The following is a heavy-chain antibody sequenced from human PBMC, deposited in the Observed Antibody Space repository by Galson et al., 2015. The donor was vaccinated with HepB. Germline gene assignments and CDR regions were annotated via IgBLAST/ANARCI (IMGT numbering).Heavy chain of an antibody. J-gene: IGHJ4*02. CDR1: GYTLTELS. CDR3: ATDRDRDTPRGIAGWRRGRFDY. V-gene: IGHV1-24*01. Sequence: SVKVSCKVSGYTLTELSMHWVRQAPGKGLEWMGGFDPEDGETIYAQKFQGRVTMTEDTSTDTAYMELSSLRSEDTAVYYCATDRDRDTPRGIAGWRRGRFDYWGQGTLVTVSS. D-gene: IGHD6-13*01. CDR2: FDPEDGET.